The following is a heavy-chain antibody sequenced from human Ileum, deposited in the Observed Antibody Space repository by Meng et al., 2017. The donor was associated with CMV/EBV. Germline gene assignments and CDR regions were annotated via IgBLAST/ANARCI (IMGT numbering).Heavy chain of an antibody. J-gene: IGHJ4*02. Sequence: HVHCKGSGPGRVKLSETRSLTCTVSSDSIRRNYWNWIRQPAGKGLESIGRIHIGGTTDYNPSLKSRVTMSVDTSKNQLSLKLTSVTAADTAVYYCARGYCSGATCYPYYFDYWGQGTLVTVSS. CDR1: SDSIRRNY. CDR2: IHIGGTT. CDR3: ARGYCSGATCYPYYFDY. V-gene: IGHV4-4*07. D-gene: IGHD2-15*01.